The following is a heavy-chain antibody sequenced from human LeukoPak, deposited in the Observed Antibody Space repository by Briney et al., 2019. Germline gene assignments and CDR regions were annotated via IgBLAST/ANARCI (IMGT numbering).Heavy chain of an antibody. V-gene: IGHV1-2*02. Sequence: ASVKVSCKASGYTFTGYYMHWVRQAPGQGLECVGWINPNSGGTNYAQMFQGRVTMTRDTSISTAYMEVSRLRSDDTAVYYCARERPGSGSYPDAFDIWGQGTMVTVSS. D-gene: IGHD3-10*01. CDR1: GYTFTGYY. J-gene: IGHJ3*02. CDR3: ARERPGSGSYPDAFDI. CDR2: INPNSGGT.